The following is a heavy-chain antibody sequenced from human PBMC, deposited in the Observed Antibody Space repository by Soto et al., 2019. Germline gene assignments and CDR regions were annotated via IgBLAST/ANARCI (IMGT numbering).Heavy chain of an antibody. D-gene: IGHD3-3*01. CDR3: ARAPLGKFWSGYYTPYYYYGMDV. J-gene: IGHJ6*02. V-gene: IGHV1-69*06. CDR1: GGTFSSYA. CDR2: IIPIFGTA. Sequence: QVQLVQSGAEVKKPGSSVKVSCKASGGTFSSYAISWVRQAPGQGLEWMGGIIPIFGTANYAQKFPGRITITADKSTSTAYMELSSLRSEDTAVYYYARAPLGKFWSGYYTPYYYYGMDVWGQGTTVTVSS.